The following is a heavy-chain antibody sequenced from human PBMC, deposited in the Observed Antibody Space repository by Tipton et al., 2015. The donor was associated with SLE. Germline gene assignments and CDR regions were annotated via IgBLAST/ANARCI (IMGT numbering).Heavy chain of an antibody. J-gene: IGHJ4*02. CDR3: ARELNWGSQSYFDY. D-gene: IGHD7-27*01. V-gene: IGHV3-53*04. CDR1: GFTFGSCS. CDR2: IYSGGST. Sequence: SLRLSCAASGFTFGSCSVNWVRQAPGKGLEWVSVIYSGGSTYYADSVKGRFTISRHNSKNTLYLQMNSLRAEDTAVYYCARELNWGSQSYFDYWGQGTLVTVSS.